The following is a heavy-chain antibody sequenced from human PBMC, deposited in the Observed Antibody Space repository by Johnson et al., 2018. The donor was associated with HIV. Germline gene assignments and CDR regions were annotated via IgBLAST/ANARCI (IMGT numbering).Heavy chain of an antibody. CDR2: IYSGGST. CDR1: GFTVSSNY. CDR3: ARVPRFLGRGLDAFDI. D-gene: IGHD2/OR15-2a*01. J-gene: IGHJ3*02. Sequence: VQLVESGGGLVQPGGSLRLSCAASGFTVSSNYMSWVRQAPGKGLEWVSIIYSGGSTYYADSVQGRFTISSDNSKNSLYLQMNSLRAEDTALYYCARVPRFLGRGLDAFDIWGQGTMVTVSS. V-gene: IGHV3-66*01.